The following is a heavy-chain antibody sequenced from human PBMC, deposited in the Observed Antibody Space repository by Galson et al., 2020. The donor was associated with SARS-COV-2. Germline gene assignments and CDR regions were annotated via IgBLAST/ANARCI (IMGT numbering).Heavy chain of an antibody. CDR2: IYYTGST. CDR3: ASLPVPTQYSSSGFDY. V-gene: IGHV4-39*01. D-gene: IGHD1-26*01. J-gene: IGHJ4*02. Sequence: ETSETLYLTCTVSGGSVSNSYYFWGWIRQPPGKGLEWIGSIYYTGSTFYNLSLKSRLSISVDTSKNQFTLRLSSVTAADTAVYYCASLPVPTQYSSSGFDYWGQGSLVTVSS. CDR1: GGSVSNSYYF.